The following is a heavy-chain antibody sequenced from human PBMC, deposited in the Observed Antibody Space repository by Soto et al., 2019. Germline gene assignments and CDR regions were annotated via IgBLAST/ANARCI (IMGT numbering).Heavy chain of an antibody. CDR2: ITNNGSNK. Sequence: PGGSLRLSCAASGFTFSSYSMNWVRQAPGKGLEWVAVITNNGSNKYYADSVKGRFTISRDNSKNTLYLQMNSLRAEDTAVYYCAKALDCSGGSCYPTPLILVWYYGMDVWGQGTTVTVSS. CDR3: AKALDCSGGSCYPTPLILVWYYGMDV. D-gene: IGHD2-15*01. CDR1: GFTFSSYS. V-gene: IGHV3-30*18. J-gene: IGHJ6*02.